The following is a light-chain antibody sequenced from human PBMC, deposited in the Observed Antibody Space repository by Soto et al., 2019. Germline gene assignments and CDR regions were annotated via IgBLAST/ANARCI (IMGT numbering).Light chain of an antibody. CDR1: QSISSW. V-gene: IGKV1-5*01. J-gene: IGKJ2*01. Sequence: DIQMTQSPSTLSASVGDRVTITCRASQSISSWLAWYQQKPGQAPKLLIYDASSLASGVPSRFSGSGSGTEFTLTISSLQPDDVATYYCQQYTSYPYTFGQGTKLEIK. CDR2: DAS. CDR3: QQYTSYPYT.